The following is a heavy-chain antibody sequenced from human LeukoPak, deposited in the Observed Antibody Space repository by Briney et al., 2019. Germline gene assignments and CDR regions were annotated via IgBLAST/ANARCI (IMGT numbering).Heavy chain of an antibody. V-gene: IGHV3-21*01. CDR3: ARALYAYYYDSSGSFDY. D-gene: IGHD3-22*01. CDR1: GFTFSSYS. Sequence: GGSLRLSCAASGFTFSSYSKNWVRQAPGKGLEWVSSISSSSSYIYYADSVKGRFTISRDNAKNSLYLQMNSLRAEDTAVYYCARALYAYYYDSSGSFDYWGQGTLVTVSS. CDR2: ISSSSSYI. J-gene: IGHJ4*02.